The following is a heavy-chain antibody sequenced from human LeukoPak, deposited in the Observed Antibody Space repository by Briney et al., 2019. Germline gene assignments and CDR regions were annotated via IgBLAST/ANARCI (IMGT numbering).Heavy chain of an antibody. Sequence: GGSLRLSCAASGFTFSSYSMNWVRQAPGKGLEWVSYISSSSSTIYYADSVKGRFTISRDNAKNSLYLQMNSPRAEDTAVYYCARGQGSGSYFRMDVWGQGTTVTVSS. V-gene: IGHV3-48*04. D-gene: IGHD3-10*01. J-gene: IGHJ6*02. CDR1: GFTFSSYS. CDR2: ISSSSSTI. CDR3: ARGQGSGSYFRMDV.